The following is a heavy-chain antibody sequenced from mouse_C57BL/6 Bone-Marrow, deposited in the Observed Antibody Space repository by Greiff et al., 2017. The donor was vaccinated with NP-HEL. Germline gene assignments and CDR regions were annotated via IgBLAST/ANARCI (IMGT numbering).Heavy chain of an antibody. CDR3: SRGIIHCVSNPVLMYY. CDR1: GYTFTSYW. D-gene: IGHD2-5*01. CDR2: IYPGSGST. Sequence: QVQLQQPGAELVKPGASVKMSCKASGYTFTSYWITWVKQRPGQGLEWIGEIYPGSGSTNYNEKFKSKATLTVDKYSSTAYIQLSSLTSEDSAVYYCSRGIIHCVSNPVLMYYEGQGTSVTSSS. J-gene: IGHJ4*01. V-gene: IGHV1-55*01.